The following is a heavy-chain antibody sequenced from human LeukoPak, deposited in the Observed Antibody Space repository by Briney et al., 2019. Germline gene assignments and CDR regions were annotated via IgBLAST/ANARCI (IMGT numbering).Heavy chain of an antibody. D-gene: IGHD6-13*01. Sequence: SQTLSLTCTVSGGSISSGGYYWSWIRQPPGKGLEWIGYIYHSGSTYYNPSLKSRVTISVDKSKNQFSLKLSSVTAADTAVYYCARKLAAAGPRDFFDLWGRGTLVTVSS. V-gene: IGHV4-30-2*01. CDR2: IYHSGST. CDR1: GGSISSGGYY. J-gene: IGHJ2*01. CDR3: ARKLAAAGPRDFFDL.